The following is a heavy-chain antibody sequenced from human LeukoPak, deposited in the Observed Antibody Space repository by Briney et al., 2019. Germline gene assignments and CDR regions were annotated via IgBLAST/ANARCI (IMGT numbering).Heavy chain of an antibody. CDR1: GFTFSSYG. J-gene: IGHJ4*02. CDR3: AKEAETYYYGSGSPGVDY. Sequence: SGGSLRLSCAASGFTFSSYGMHWVRQAPGKGLEWVAVISYDGGNKYYADSVKGRFTISRDNSKNTLYLQMNSLRAEDTAVYYCAKEAETYYYGSGSPGVDYWGQGTLVTVSS. CDR2: ISYDGGNK. D-gene: IGHD3-10*01. V-gene: IGHV3-30*18.